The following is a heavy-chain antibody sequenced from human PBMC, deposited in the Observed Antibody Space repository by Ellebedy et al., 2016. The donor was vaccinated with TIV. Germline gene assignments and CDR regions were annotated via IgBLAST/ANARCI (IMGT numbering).Heavy chain of an antibody. J-gene: IGHJ3*02. CDR1: GFTVSSNY. CDR3: ARGGREAFDI. D-gene: IGHD1-26*01. CDR2: IYSGGST. V-gene: IGHV3-66*01. Sequence: GESLKISCAASGFTVSSNYMSWVRQAPGKGLEWVSVIYSGGSTYYADSVKGRFTISRDNSKNTLYLQMNSLRAEDTAVYYCARGGREAFDIWGQGTMVTVSS.